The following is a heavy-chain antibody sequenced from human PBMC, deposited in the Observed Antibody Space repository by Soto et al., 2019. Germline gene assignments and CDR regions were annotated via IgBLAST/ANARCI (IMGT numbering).Heavy chain of an antibody. CDR3: ASEDCSGDSCYFGAY. CDR2: IWYDGSKK. CDR1: GFPVSNYG. V-gene: IGHV3-33*01. D-gene: IGHD2-15*01. Sequence: QVQLVESGGGVVPPGRSLRLSCAAYGFPVSNYGMYWFRQAPGKGLERVAIIWYDGSKKYYADSVKGRFTISRDNSTNTRYLQVNRLRAEDTAVYSCASEDCSGDSCYFGAYWVQGTMVAVSS. J-gene: IGHJ4*02.